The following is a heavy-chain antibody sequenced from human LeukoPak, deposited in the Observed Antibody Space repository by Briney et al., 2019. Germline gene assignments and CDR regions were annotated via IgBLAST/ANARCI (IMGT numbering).Heavy chain of an antibody. CDR1: GFTFSSYS. D-gene: IGHD2-21*02. CDR2: ISSSSSTI. Sequence: GGSLRLSCAASGFTFSSYSMNWVRQAPGKGLEWVSYISSSSSTIYYADSLKGRFTISRDNAKSSLYLQMNSLGAEDTAVYYCVRASHIVVVTAIPQGYYYYMDVWGKGTAVTVSS. CDR3: VRASHIVVVTAIPQGYYYYMDV. V-gene: IGHV3-48*01. J-gene: IGHJ6*03.